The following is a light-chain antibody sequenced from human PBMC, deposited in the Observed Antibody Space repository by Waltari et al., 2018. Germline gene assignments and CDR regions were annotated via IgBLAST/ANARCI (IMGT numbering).Light chain of an antibody. CDR2: DAS. Sequence: EIVMTQSPATLSMSLGERATLSCSPSQSVSSNLAWYQQTPGQTPRLLIYDASTRATGIPARFSGSESGTEFTLTISCLQSEDFAVYYCQQYNNWPPFTFGPGTKVDIK. CDR1: QSVSSN. CDR3: QQYNNWPPFT. V-gene: IGKV3-15*01. J-gene: IGKJ3*01.